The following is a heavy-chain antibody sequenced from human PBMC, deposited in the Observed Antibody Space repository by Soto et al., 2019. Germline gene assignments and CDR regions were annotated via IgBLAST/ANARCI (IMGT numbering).Heavy chain of an antibody. J-gene: IGHJ5*02. D-gene: IGHD6-19*01. V-gene: IGHV4-34*01. CDR2: INHSGST. CDR3: ARVVPKYSSGWDWFEP. CDR1: GGSFSGYY. Sequence: PSETLSLTCAVYGGSFSGYYWSWIRQPPGKGLEWIGEINHSGSTNYNPSLKSRVTISVDTSKNQFSLKLSSVTAADTAVYYCARVVPKYSSGWDWFEPWGQGTLVTVS.